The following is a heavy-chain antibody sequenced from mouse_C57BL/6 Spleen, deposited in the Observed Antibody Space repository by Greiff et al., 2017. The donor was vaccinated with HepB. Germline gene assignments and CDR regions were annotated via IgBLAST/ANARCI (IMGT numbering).Heavy chain of an antibody. CDR1: GYTFTSYD. CDR3: AREGYSNYFAY. D-gene: IGHD2-5*01. V-gene: IGHV1-85*01. J-gene: IGHJ3*01. CDR2: IYPRDGST. Sequence: VQGVESGPELVKPGASVKLSCKASGYTFTSYDINWVKQRPGQGLEWIGWIYPRDGSTKYNEKFKGKATLTVDTSSSTAYMELHSLTSEDSAVYFCAREGYSNYFAYWGQGTLVTVSA.